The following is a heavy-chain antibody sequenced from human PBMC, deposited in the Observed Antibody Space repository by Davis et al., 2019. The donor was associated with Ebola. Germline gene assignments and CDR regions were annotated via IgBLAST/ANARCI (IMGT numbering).Heavy chain of an antibody. J-gene: IGHJ5*01. CDR1: GGSFSDYF. Sequence: SETLSLTCAVYGGSFSDYFWSWIRQPPEKGLEWIGEISHTSGYTNYNPSLRSRVAISVDSSKNQFSLKVNSVTAADTATYYCARTTKTNIEDSGLGYNSFDSWGQGVLVSVSS. CDR2: ISHTSGYT. D-gene: IGHD4-17*01. CDR3: ARTTKTNIEDSGLGYNSFDS. V-gene: IGHV4-34*01.